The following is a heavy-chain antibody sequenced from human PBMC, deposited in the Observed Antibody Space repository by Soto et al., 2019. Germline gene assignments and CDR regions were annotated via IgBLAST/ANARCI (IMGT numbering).Heavy chain of an antibody. CDR3: AKGDRVVVTIVPLHY. CDR2: ISYDGSNK. V-gene: IGHV3-30*18. J-gene: IGHJ4*02. D-gene: IGHD3-22*01. CDR1: GFTFSSYG. Sequence: PGGSLRLSCAASGFTFSSYGMHWVRQAPGKGLEWVAVISYDGSNKYYADSVKGRFTISRDNSKNTLYLQMNSLRAEDTAVYYCAKGDRVVVTIVPLHYWGQATLVT.